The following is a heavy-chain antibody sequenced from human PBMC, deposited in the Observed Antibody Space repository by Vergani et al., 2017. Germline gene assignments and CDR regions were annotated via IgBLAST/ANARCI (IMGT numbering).Heavy chain of an antibody. V-gene: IGHV3-23*01. D-gene: IGHD2/OR15-2a*01. Sequence: EVHLLESGGGLVQSGGSLRLSCPASGFTFGNSALSWFRQAPGSGLAWVSSISGPSLSTYYADSVKGRFSISRDNSKNTVFLQMHSLRAEDTAIYYCVKEKIDLGSYFFDSWGHGILVTVSS. J-gene: IGHJ4*01. CDR3: VKEKIDLGSYFFDS. CDR1: GFTFGNSA. CDR2: ISGPSLST.